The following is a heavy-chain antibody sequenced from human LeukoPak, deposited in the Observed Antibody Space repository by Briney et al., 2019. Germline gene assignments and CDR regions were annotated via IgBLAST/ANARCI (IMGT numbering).Heavy chain of an antibody. CDR3: AKAQMLFEVVIIPSIFDY. CDR2: ISYHGKNE. Sequence: PGRSLRLPCAASGFSFSDYGMHWVRQAPGKGPEWVAVISYHGKNEYYADSVKGRFTISRDNSKNTLYLQMNSLRAEDTADYYRAKAQMLFEVVIIPSIFDYWGQGTLVTVSS. V-gene: IGHV3-30*18. D-gene: IGHD3-3*01. J-gene: IGHJ4*02. CDR1: GFSFSDYG.